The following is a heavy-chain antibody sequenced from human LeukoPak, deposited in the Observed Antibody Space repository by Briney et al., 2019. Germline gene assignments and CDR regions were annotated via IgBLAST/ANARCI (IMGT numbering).Heavy chain of an antibody. D-gene: IGHD3-16*01. CDR3: ARVSLWAVNNWFDP. Sequence: ASVKVSCKASGYTFTGYYMHWVRQAPGQGLEWMGWINPNSGGTNYAQKFQGRVTMTRDTSISTAYMELSRLRSDDTAVYYCARVSLWAVNNWFDPWGQGTLVTVSS. CDR2: INPNSGGT. V-gene: IGHV1-2*02. CDR1: GYTFTGYY. J-gene: IGHJ5*02.